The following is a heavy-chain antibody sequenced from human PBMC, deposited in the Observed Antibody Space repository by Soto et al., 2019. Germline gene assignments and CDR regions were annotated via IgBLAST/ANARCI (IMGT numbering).Heavy chain of an antibody. CDR1: GDRVSSNSAA. D-gene: IGHD1-1*01. Sequence: SQTLSLTCAISGDRVSSNSAAWNWIRQSPSRGLEWLGRTYFKSKWYNDYAVSVESRITINPDTSKNHFSLHLNSVTPEDAAMYFCARGVNDGPNCLNPWDRGTLVAVSS. J-gene: IGHJ5*02. V-gene: IGHV6-1*01. CDR2: TYFKSKWYN. CDR3: ARGVNDGPNCLNP.